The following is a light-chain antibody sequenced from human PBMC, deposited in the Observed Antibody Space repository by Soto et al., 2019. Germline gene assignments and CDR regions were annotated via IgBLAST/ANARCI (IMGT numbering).Light chain of an antibody. V-gene: IGKV3-20*01. CDR3: QQFGRSPRGT. CDR1: QSVSSSY. J-gene: IGKJ1*01. CDR2: GAS. Sequence: EIVLTQSPGTLSLSPGERATLSCRASQSVSSSYLAWYQQKPGQAPRLLIYGASSRATAIPASFSGSGSGTAFPLTISRLEPEEFAVYYCQQFGRSPRGTFGQGIKVQSK.